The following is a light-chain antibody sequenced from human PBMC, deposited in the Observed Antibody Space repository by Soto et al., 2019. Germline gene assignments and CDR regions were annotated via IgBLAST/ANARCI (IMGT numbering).Light chain of an antibody. V-gene: IGKV1-5*01. CDR3: QQYYTYEGT. CDR1: QSISNW. Sequence: DIHMTQSPSTLPSSFGDRVTITFLASQSISNWLAWYQQKPGKAPNLLIYDASSLQSGVPSRFSGSGFGTEFTLTISSLQPGDFATYYCQQYYTYEGTFGQGTKVDIK. J-gene: IGKJ1*01. CDR2: DAS.